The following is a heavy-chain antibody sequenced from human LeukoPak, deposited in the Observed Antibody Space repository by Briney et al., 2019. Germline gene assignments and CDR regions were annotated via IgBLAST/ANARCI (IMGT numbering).Heavy chain of an antibody. J-gene: IGHJ4*02. CDR1: GFSITNNW. D-gene: IGHD1-26*01. CDR2: IKNDERTA. CDR3: ATVFKGSSLQDY. Sequence: GGSLRLSCAASGFSITNNWMYWVRQAPGRGLVWVSRIKNDERTAAYADSVKGRFTISRDNARNTLFLQMNSLRAEDTAVYYCATVFKGSSLQDYWGQGTLVTVSS. V-gene: IGHV3-74*01.